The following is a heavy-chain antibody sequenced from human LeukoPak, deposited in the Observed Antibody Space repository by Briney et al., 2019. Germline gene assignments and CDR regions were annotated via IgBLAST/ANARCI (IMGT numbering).Heavy chain of an antibody. CDR2: INWNTGVM. CDR1: GITFDEYA. CDR3: AMESRIAVAAIDY. V-gene: IGHV3-9*01. D-gene: IGHD6-19*01. J-gene: IGHJ4*02. Sequence: PGGSLRPSCAASGITFDEYAMNWVRQAPGKGLEWVSNINWNTGVMVYADSVKGRFTVSRDNAKTSLYLQMNSLRVEDTALYYCAMESRIAVAAIDYWGQGTLVTVSS.